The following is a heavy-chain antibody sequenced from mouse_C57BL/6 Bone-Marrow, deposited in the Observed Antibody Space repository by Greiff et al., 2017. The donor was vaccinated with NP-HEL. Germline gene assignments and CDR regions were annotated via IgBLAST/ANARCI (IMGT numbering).Heavy chain of an antibody. Sequence: EVQLVESGGGLVKPGGSLKLSCAASGFTFSSYAMSWVRQTPEKRLEWVATISDGGSYTYYPDNVKGRFTISRDNAKNNLYLQMSHLKSEDTAMYYCARGGLAHFDVWGTGTTVTVSS. V-gene: IGHV5-4*01. CDR1: GFTFSSYA. D-gene: IGHD2-4*01. J-gene: IGHJ1*03. CDR2: ISDGGSYT. CDR3: ARGGLAHFDV.